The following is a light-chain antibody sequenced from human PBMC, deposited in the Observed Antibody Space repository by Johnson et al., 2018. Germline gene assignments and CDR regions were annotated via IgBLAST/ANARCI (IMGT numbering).Light chain of an antibody. J-gene: IGLJ1*01. CDR2: ENN. CDR3: GTWDSSLSAGNV. V-gene: IGLV1-51*02. CDR1: SSNIGNNY. Sequence: QSVLTQPPSVSAAPGQKVTISCSGSSSNIGNNYVSWYQQLPGTAPKLLIYENNKRPSGIPDRFSGSKSGTSATLGLTGLPTGDEADYYCGTWDSSLSAGNVFGTVTKVTVL.